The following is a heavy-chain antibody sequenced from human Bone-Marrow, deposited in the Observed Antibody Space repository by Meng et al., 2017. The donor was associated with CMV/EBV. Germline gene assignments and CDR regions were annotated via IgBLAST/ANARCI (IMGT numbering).Heavy chain of an antibody. Sequence: GGSLRLSCAVSGFRFSNFSMNWVRQAPGMGLEWVSYISGSSSSYIYYADSVKGRFTISRDNAKNSLYLQMNSLRAEDTAVYYCARTQYYYDSSGSGESDYWGQGTLVTVSS. CDR3: ARTQYYYDSSGSGESDY. V-gene: IGHV3-21*05. D-gene: IGHD3-22*01. CDR2: ISGSSSSYI. J-gene: IGHJ4*02. CDR1: GFRFSNFS.